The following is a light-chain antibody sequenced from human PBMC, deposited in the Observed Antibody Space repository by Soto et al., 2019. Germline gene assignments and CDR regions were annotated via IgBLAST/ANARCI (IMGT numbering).Light chain of an antibody. CDR2: EVS. V-gene: IGLV2-8*01. J-gene: IGLJ2*01. CDR1: SSDVGGYNY. Sequence: QSALTQPPSGSRSPGQSVTISCTGTSSDVGGYNYVSWYQQHPGKAPKLMISEVSKRPSGVPDRFSGSKSGHTASLTVSGLQAEDESDYYCSSFAGNNNLVFGGGTKLTLL. CDR3: SSFAGNNNLV.